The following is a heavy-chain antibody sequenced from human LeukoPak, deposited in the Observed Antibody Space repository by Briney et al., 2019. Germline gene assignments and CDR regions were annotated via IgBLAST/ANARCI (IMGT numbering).Heavy chain of an antibody. CDR1: GFTFSSYG. V-gene: IGHV3-23*01. CDR2: ISGSGGST. CDR3: ARDGVLDYYDSSGSLYSHFDY. J-gene: IGHJ4*02. Sequence: GGTLRLSCAASGFTFSSYGMSWVRQAPGKGLEWVSAISGSGGSTYYADSVKGRFTISRDNSKNTLYLQMNSLRAEDTAVYYCARDGVLDYYDSSGSLYSHFDYWGQGTLVTVSS. D-gene: IGHD3-22*01.